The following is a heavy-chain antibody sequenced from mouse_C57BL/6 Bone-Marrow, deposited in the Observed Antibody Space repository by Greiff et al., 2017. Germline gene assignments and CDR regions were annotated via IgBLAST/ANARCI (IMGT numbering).Heavy chain of an antibody. CDR1: GYTFTSYG. V-gene: IGHV1-81*01. CDR2: IYPRSGNT. J-gene: IGHJ4*01. Sequence: QVQLQQSGAELARPGASVKLSCKASGYTFTSYGISWVKQRTGQGLEWIGEIYPRSGNTYYNEKFKGKATLTADKSSSTAYMELRSLTSEDSAVYFCARGATDAMAYWGQGTSVTVSA. CDR3: ARGATDAMAY.